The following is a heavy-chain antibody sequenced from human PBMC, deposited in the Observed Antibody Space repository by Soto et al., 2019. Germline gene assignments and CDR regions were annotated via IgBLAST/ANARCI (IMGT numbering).Heavy chain of an antibody. CDR3: TRASYYYDSSGYSYSFDI. CDR2: LNDDGSTT. Sequence: GGSLRLSCAASGFTFNSYGLHWVRQAPGTGLVWVSRLNDDGSTTNYADSVKGRFTISRDNAKNTLYLQMNSLRAEDTAVYYCTRASYYYDSSGYSYSFDIWGQGTMVTVSS. V-gene: IGHV3-74*01. CDR1: GFTFNSYG. J-gene: IGHJ3*02. D-gene: IGHD3-22*01.